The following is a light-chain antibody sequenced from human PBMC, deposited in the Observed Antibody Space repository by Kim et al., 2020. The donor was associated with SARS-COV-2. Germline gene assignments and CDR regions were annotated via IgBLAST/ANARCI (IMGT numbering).Light chain of an antibody. Sequence: SLAPEERAPLSGRASQTVNSDLAWYEHKPGQAPRLLMYDISNRATGIPARFSGSGTGTEFTLTSSSLETEDSAVYYCQQRDNWPYTFGQGTKLEI. CDR2: DIS. CDR1: QTVNSD. J-gene: IGKJ2*01. V-gene: IGKV3-11*01. CDR3: QQRDNWPYT.